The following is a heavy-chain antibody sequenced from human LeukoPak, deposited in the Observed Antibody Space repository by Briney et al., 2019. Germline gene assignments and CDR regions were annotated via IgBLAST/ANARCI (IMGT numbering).Heavy chain of an antibody. J-gene: IGHJ4*02. V-gene: IGHV3-23*01. CDR3: AKTNRGWYVDDFDY. CDR2: ISWSGGST. D-gene: IGHD6-19*01. Sequence: SGGCLRLSCAPSGFTFSSYAIGWVRQAPGEGLEWVSVISWSGGSTHSADSVKSRYTLSRDNSQNALYLQMNSLRAEDTAAYYCAKTNRGWYVDDFDYWGQGTLVTVSS. CDR1: GFTFSSYA.